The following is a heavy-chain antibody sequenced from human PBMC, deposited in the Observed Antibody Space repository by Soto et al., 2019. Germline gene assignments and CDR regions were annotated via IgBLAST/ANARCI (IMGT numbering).Heavy chain of an antibody. D-gene: IGHD6-19*01. CDR2: INTLSTAI. J-gene: IGHJ4*02. V-gene: IGHV3-11*01. CDR1: GFTFNDYY. Sequence: PGGSLRLSCEGSGFTFNDYYMTWIRQAPGKGPEWVAYINTLSTAIYYADSVKGRFTISRDNAKNSLYLQMNGLRAEDTATYYCARRLQWQLRPLDSWGRGTLVTVSS. CDR3: ARRLQWQLRPLDS.